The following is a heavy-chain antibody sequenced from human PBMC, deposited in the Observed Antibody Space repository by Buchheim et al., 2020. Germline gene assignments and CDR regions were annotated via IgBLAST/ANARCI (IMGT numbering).Heavy chain of an antibody. CDR2: INHSGST. J-gene: IGHJ4*02. Sequence: QVQLQESGPGLVKPSETLSLTCAVYGGSFSGYYWSWIRQPPGKGLEWIGEINHSGSTNYNPSLKSRVTISVDTSKNQFSLKLSSVTAADTAVYYCARGRVAAPNDYWGQGTL. V-gene: IGHV4-34*01. D-gene: IGHD6-13*01. CDR1: GGSFSGYY. CDR3: ARGRVAAPNDY.